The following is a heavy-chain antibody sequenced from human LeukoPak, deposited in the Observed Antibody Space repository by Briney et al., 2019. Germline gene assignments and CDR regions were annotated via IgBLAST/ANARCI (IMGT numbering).Heavy chain of an antibody. J-gene: IGHJ6*04. Sequence: GGSLRLSCAASGFTVRSNYMSWVRKAPGKGLEWVSGFYGGGSTDYADSVKGRFTISRDNSKNTLYLQMNSLRAEDTAVYYCAELGITMIGGVWGKGTTVTISS. D-gene: IGHD3-10*02. V-gene: IGHV3-66*01. CDR2: FYGGGST. CDR1: GFTVRSNY. CDR3: AELGITMIGGV.